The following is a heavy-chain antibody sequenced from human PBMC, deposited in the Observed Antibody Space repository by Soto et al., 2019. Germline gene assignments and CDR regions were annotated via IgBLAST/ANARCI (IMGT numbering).Heavy chain of an antibody. Sequence: ASVKVSCKASGGTFSSYTISWVRQAPGQGLEWMGRIIPILGIANYAQKFQGRVTITADKSTSTAYMELSSLRSEDTAVYYCARVLAVAGTGVAEYFQLCGQGTLVTVSS. CDR1: GGTFSSYT. J-gene: IGHJ1*01. CDR2: IIPILGIA. D-gene: IGHD6-19*01. CDR3: ARVLAVAGTGVAEYFQL. V-gene: IGHV1-69*02.